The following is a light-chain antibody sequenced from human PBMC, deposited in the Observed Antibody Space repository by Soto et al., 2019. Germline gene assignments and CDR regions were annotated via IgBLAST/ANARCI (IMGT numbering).Light chain of an antibody. CDR2: EGT. Sequence: QSVLTQPPSVSGSPGQSVTISCTGTGSDIGSYDLVSWYQQHPGKVPKLMIFEGTKRPSGVSDRFSGSKSGNTASLTLSRLQAEDEADYYCSSYTSSSTVVFGGGTKLTVL. J-gene: IGLJ2*01. V-gene: IGLV2-14*02. CDR3: SSYTSSSTVV. CDR1: GSDIGSYDL.